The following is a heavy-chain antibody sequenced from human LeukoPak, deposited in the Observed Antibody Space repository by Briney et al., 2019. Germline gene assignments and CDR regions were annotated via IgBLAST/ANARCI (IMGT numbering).Heavy chain of an antibody. CDR3: AKGSRDSRPYYFDF. CDR2: ITGSGGDT. J-gene: IGHJ4*02. V-gene: IGHV3-23*01. D-gene: IGHD3-3*01. CDR1: GFTFNNYA. Sequence: TGASLRLSCAASGFTFNNYAMSWVRQAPGKVLEWVSAITGSGGDTYHADSVKGRFTISRDNSENTLYLQMNSLRAEDTAVYYCAKGSRDSRPYYFDFWGQGTLVTVSS.